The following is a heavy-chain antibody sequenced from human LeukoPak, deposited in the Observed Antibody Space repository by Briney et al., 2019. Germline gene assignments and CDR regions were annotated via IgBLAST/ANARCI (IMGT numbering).Heavy chain of an antibody. D-gene: IGHD3/OR15-3a*01. CDR3: ARQEIGLRSFDP. V-gene: IGHV4-34*01. CDR1: GGPFNDYY. J-gene: IGHJ5*02. CDR2: INHSGST. Sequence: SETLSLTCAVYGGPFNDYYWNWLRQPPGKGLEWMGEINHSGSTNYHPSYKNRVTISLDTSQNHFSLRLTSVTAADTAVYYCARQEIGLRSFDPWGQGTLVTVSS.